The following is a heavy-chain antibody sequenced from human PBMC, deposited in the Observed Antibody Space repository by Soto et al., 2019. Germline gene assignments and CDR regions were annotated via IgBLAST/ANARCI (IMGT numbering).Heavy chain of an antibody. J-gene: IGHJ6*02. CDR3: ACGSCSARLYGMDV. CDR2: ISYDGSNK. D-gene: IGHD2-15*01. V-gene: IGHV3-30-3*01. Sequence: QVQLVESGGGVVQPGRSLRLSCAASGFTFSSYAMHWVRQAPGKGLEWVAVISYDGSNKYYADSVKGRFTISRDNSKNTLYLQMNSLRAEDTAVYYCACGSCSARLYGMDVWGQGTTVTVSS. CDR1: GFTFSSYA.